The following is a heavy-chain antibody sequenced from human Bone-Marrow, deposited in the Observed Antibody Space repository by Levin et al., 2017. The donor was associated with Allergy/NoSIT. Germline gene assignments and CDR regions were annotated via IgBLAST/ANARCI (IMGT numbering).Heavy chain of an antibody. J-gene: IGHJ4*02. CDR1: GYTFTGYY. Sequence: ASVKVSCKASGYTFTGYYMHWVRQAPGQGLEWMGWINPNSGGTNYAQKFQGRVTMTRDTSISTAYMELSRLRSDDTAVYYCARADLRGYDILTGYYNSEGGLLGYWGQGTLVTVSS. D-gene: IGHD3-9*01. V-gene: IGHV1-2*02. CDR3: ARADLRGYDILTGYYNSEGGLLGY. CDR2: INPNSGGT.